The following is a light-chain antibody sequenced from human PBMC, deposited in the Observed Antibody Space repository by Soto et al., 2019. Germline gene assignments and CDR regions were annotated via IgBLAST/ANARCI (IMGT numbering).Light chain of an antibody. CDR1: NIGTKS. J-gene: IGLJ2*01. CDR2: DDS. V-gene: IGLV3-21*02. CDR3: QVWDNSNGDVV. Sequence: SSELTQPPSVSVAPGQTARITCGGRNIGTKSVHWYQQRPGQAPVVVVYDDSDRPSGIPERFSGSNSGNTATLTINRVEAGDEADYYCQVWDNSNGDVVFGGGTKLTVL.